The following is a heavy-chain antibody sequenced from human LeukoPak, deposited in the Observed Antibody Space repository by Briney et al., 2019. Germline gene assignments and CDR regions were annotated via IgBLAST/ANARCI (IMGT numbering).Heavy chain of an antibody. CDR3: ARDLRTQGMGTLDY. J-gene: IGHJ4*02. CDR1: GGSISSYY. V-gene: IGHV4-59*01. Sequence: SETLSLTCTVSGGSISSYYWSWIRQPPGKGLEWIGYIYYSGSTNYNPSLKSRVTISVDTSKNQFSLKLSSVTAADTAVYYCARDLRTQGMGTLDYWGQGTLVTVSS. CDR2: IYYSGST. D-gene: IGHD7-27*01.